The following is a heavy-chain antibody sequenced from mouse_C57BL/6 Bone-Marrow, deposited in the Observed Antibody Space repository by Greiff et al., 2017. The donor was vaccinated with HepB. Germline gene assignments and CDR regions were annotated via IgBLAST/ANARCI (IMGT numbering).Heavy chain of an antibody. J-gene: IGHJ4*01. CDR1: GYTFTSYW. Sequence: VQLQQPGAELVKPGASVKMSCKASGYTFTSYWITWVKQRPGHGLEWIGDISPSSGSTYYNEKFKSNATLTVDTSSSTDYMQLSSLTSEDSAVYYWASGGLLRRDAMDYWGQGTSVTVSS. CDR3: ASGGLLRRDAMDY. D-gene: IGHD2-3*01. CDR2: ISPSSGST. V-gene: IGHV1-55*01.